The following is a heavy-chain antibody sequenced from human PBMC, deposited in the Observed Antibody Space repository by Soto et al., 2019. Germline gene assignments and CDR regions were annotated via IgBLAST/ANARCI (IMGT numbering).Heavy chain of an antibody. J-gene: IGHJ4*02. CDR2: IYYTGST. CDR3: AKYRRTEAEGFTLDY. V-gene: IGHV4-59*01. D-gene: IGHD6-13*01. CDR1: GDSINNYY. Sequence: SETLSLTCTVSGDSINNYYWSWVRQPPGKRLEWIGYIYYTGSTTYNPSLESRVTMSVDASKNQFSLKLSSVNAADTAVYYCAKYRRTEAEGFTLDYWGRGTLVTVSS.